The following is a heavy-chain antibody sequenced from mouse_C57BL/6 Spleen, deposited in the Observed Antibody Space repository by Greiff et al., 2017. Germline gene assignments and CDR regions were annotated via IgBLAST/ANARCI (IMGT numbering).Heavy chain of an antibody. V-gene: IGHV1-74*01. J-gene: IGHJ1*03. CDR2: IHPSDSDT. CDR3: AIEEYDGWYFDV. Sequence: QVQLKQPGAELVKPGASVKVSCKASGYTFTSYWMHWVKQRPGQGLEWIGRIHPSDSDTNYNQKFKGKATLTVDKSSSTASMQLSSLTSEDSAVYYCAIEEYDGWYFDVWGTGTTVTVSS. D-gene: IGHD2-14*01. CDR1: GYTFTSYW.